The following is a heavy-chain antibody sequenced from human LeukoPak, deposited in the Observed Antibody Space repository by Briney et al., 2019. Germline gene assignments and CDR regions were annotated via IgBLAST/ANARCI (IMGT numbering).Heavy chain of an antibody. CDR2: MNPNSGNT. D-gene: IGHD3-9*01. CDR3: ARGERYLDWLDPGYYYYYGMDV. J-gene: IGHJ6*02. Sequence: ASVKVSCKASGYTFTSYDINWVRQATGQGLEWMGWMNPNSGNTGYAQKFQGRVTMTRNTSISTAYMELSSLRSEDTAVYYCARGERYLDWLDPGYYYYYGMDVWGQGTTVTVSS. V-gene: IGHV1-8*01. CDR1: GYTFTSYD.